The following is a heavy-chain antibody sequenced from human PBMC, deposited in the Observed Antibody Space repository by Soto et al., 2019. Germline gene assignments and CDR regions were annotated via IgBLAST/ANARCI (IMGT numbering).Heavy chain of an antibody. Sequence: ASVKVSCKASGYTFTSYGISWVRQAPGQGLEWMGWISAYNGNTNYAQKLQGKVTMTTDTSTSTAYMELRSLRSDDTAVYYCARDWPNDDYGDYVAGIWGQGTLVTVSS. CDR1: GYTFTSYG. J-gene: IGHJ4*02. V-gene: IGHV1-18*01. D-gene: IGHD4-17*01. CDR2: ISAYNGNT. CDR3: ARDWPNDDYGDYVAGI.